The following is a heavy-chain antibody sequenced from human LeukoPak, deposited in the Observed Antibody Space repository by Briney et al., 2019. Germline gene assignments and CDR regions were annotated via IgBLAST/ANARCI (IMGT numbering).Heavy chain of an antibody. CDR3: ARDPGALGYYDSSGYSPSGDY. CDR1: GYTFTSYY. D-gene: IGHD3-22*01. CDR2: INPSGGST. J-gene: IGHJ4*02. Sequence: ASVKVSCTASGYTFTSYYMHWVRQAPGQGLEWMGIINPSGGSTSYAQKFQGRVTMTRDMSTSTVYMELSSLRSEDTAVYYCARDPGALGYYDSSGYSPSGDYWGQGTLVTVSS. V-gene: IGHV1-46*01.